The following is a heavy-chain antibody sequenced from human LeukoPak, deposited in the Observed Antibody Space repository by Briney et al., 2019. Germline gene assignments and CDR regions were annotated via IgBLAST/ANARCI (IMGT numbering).Heavy chain of an antibody. J-gene: IGHJ6*02. Sequence: SQTLSLTCAISGDSVSSNSAAWNWIRQSPSRGLEWLGRTYYRSKWYNDYAVSVKSRITINPDTSKNQFSLQLNSVTPEDTAVYYCARVRGYCSGGSCYYCYGMDVWGQGTTVTVSS. CDR3: ARVRGYCSGGSCYYCYGMDV. V-gene: IGHV6-1*01. CDR2: TYYRSKWYN. D-gene: IGHD2-15*01. CDR1: GDSVSSNSAA.